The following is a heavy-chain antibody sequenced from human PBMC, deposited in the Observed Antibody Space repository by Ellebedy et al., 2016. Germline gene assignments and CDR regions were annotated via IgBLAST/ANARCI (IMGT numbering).Heavy chain of an antibody. D-gene: IGHD2-2*02. CDR1: GSSFTSYW. CDR3: ARHDGVVPAAIPYGMDV. Sequence: GESLKISXKGSGSSFTSYWIGWVRQMPGKGLEWMGIIYPGDSDTRYSPSFQGQVTISADKSISTAYLQWSSLKASDTAMYYCARHDGVVPAAIPYGMDVWGQGTTVTVSS. CDR2: IYPGDSDT. J-gene: IGHJ6*02. V-gene: IGHV5-51*01.